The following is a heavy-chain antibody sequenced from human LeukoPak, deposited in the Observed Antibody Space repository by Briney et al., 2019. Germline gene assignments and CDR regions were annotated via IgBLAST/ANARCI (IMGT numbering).Heavy chain of an antibody. J-gene: IGHJ2*01. D-gene: IGHD3-10*01. CDR3: AVDSSEDYGRGDFDL. CDR2: IYTSGST. CDR1: GGSVSGYY. Sequence: SETLSLTCTVSGGSVSGYYWSWIRQPAGKALEWIGRIYTSGSTNYNPSFKSRVSMSVDTSKNQVSLKLASVTAADTAIYYCAVDSSEDYGRGDFDLWGRGTLVTVSS. V-gene: IGHV4-4*07.